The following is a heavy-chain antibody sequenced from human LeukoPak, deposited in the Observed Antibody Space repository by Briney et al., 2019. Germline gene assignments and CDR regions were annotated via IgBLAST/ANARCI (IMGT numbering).Heavy chain of an antibody. J-gene: IGHJ6*02. Sequence: ASVKVSCKASGYTFTSYGISWVRQATGQGLEWMGWMNPNCGNAGYAQKFQGRVTMTRNTSISTAYMELSSLRSEDTAVYYCLRYENYYGMDVWGQGTTVTVSS. D-gene: IGHD5-12*01. CDR2: MNPNCGNA. CDR3: LRYENYYGMDV. V-gene: IGHV1-8*02. CDR1: GYTFTSYG.